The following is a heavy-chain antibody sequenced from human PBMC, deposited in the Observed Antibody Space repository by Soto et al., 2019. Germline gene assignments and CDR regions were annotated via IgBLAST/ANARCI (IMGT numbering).Heavy chain of an antibody. D-gene: IGHD6-19*01. Sequence: GGSLRLSCAASGFTFSDYYMSWIRQAPGKGLEWVSYISSSGSTIYYADSVKGRFTISRGNAKNSLYLQMNSLRAEDTAVYYCARIQGEQWLADFDYWGQGTLVTVSS. CDR1: GFTFSDYY. CDR3: ARIQGEQWLADFDY. J-gene: IGHJ4*02. V-gene: IGHV3-11*01. CDR2: ISSSGSTI.